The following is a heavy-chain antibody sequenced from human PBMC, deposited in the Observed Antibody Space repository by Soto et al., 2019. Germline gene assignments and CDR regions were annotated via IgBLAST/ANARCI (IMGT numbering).Heavy chain of an antibody. CDR1: GGSMKSYY. J-gene: IGHJ6*02. CDR2: FSASGNS. CDR3: ARDMFPYGMDV. V-gene: IGHV4-4*07. Sequence: QVQLQESGPKLVKPSETLSLNCTVSGGSMKSYYWTWIRQPAGKGLEWVGRFSASGNSIHNPSLKNRVTMSLDTSNTLGSLSLSSVTAADTAVYYCARDMFPYGMDVWGQGTTVTVSS. D-gene: IGHD3-10*02.